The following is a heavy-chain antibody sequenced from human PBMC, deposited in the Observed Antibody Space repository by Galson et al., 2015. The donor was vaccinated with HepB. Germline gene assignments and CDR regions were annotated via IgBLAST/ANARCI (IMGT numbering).Heavy chain of an antibody. V-gene: IGHV1-18*01. Sequence: SVKVSCKASGYTFTSYGISWVRQAPGQGLEWMGWIGAYNGNTNYAQKLQGRVTMTTDTSTSTAYMKLRSLRSDDTAVYYCARDHDRRWELLMAWFDPWGQGTLVTVSS. J-gene: IGHJ5*02. CDR1: GYTFTSYG. D-gene: IGHD1-26*01. CDR3: ARDHDRRWELLMAWFDP. CDR2: IGAYNGNT.